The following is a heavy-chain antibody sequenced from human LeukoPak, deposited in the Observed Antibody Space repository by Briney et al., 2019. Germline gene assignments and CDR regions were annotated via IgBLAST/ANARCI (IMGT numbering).Heavy chain of an antibody. J-gene: IGHJ6*02. CDR3: ATVAAYGQWNGMDV. CDR2: FEPEDGVT. D-gene: IGHD6-19*01. CDR1: GYTLTELF. Sequence: APVKVSCKVSGYTLTELFMHWVRQAPGQGLEWMGGFEPEDGVTIYAQKFQGRVTMTEDTSTDTAYMELSSLRSEDTAVYYCATVAAYGQWNGMDVWGQGTTVTVSS. V-gene: IGHV1-24*01.